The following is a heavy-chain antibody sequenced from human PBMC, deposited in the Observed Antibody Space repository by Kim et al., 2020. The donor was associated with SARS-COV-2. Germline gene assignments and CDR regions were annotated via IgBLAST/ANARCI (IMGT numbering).Heavy chain of an antibody. Sequence: SETLSLTCAVYGGSFSGYYWSWIRQPPGKGLEWIGEINHSGSTNYNPSLKSRVTISVDTSKNQFSLKLSSVTAADTAVYYCARARGYSYGYNDYWGQGTL. CDR1: GGSFSGYY. CDR3: ARARGYSYGYNDY. D-gene: IGHD5-18*01. CDR2: INHSGST. J-gene: IGHJ4*02. V-gene: IGHV4-34*01.